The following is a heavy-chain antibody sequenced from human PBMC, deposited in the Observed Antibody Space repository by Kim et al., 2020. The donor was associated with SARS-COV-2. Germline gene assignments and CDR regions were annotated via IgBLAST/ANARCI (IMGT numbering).Heavy chain of an antibody. D-gene: IGHD3-16*02. J-gene: IGHJ4*02. CDR3: ARDHVAYDYVWGSYRYPHRFDY. CDR1: GGSISSSSYY. CDR2: IYYSGST. V-gene: IGHV4-39*07. Sequence: SETLSLTCTVSGGSISSSSYYWGWIRQPPGKGLEWIGSIYYSGSTYYNPSLKSRVTISVDTSKNQFSLKLSSVTAADTAVYYCARDHVAYDYVWGSYRYPHRFDYWGQGTLVTVSS.